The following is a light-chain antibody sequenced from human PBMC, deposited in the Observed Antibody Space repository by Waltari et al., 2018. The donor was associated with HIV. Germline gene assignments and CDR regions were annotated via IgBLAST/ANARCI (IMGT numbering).Light chain of an antibody. Sequence: EVVLTQSPDTLVLSPGEEATISCRASQSLISDDLAWYKQKHGQAPSLLVYSASNRAACVPDSFEGGRFGTEFALTITRLEPEDSAVYYCQHSFGTFGQGTKV. CDR3: QHSFGT. V-gene: IGKV3-20*01. CDR1: QSLISDD. J-gene: IGKJ1*01. CDR2: SAS.